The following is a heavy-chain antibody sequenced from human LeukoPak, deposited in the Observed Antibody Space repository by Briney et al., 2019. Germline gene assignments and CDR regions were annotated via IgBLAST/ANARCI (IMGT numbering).Heavy chain of an antibody. CDR3: ARGDYCTSTICYASVGWFDP. D-gene: IGHD2-2*01. Sequence: PSETLSLTCDVYGGSLSGYYWRWIRQPPGRGLEWIGEINHSGNTKYNPSLKSRFTISVDTSKNQFSLELTSVTAADTAVYFCARGDYCTSTICYASVGWFDPWGQGTLVTVSS. J-gene: IGHJ5*02. CDR1: GGSLSGYY. CDR2: INHSGNT. V-gene: IGHV4-34*01.